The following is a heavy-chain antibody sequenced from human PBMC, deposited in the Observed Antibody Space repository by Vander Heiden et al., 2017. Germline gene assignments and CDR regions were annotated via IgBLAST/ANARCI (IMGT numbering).Heavy chain of an antibody. CDR3: ARGDLTTGSRNWFDP. CDR1: GDSFSNYF. Sequence: QVQLQESGPGLVKPSETLSLTCSVSGDSFSNYFWNWIRQPAGKGLEWIARISTSGSTNYNPSLKSRVTMSIDTSKNQFSLRLTSVTAADTAVYYCARGDLTTGSRNWFDPWGQGTLVTVSS. D-gene: IGHD1-1*01. J-gene: IGHJ5*02. V-gene: IGHV4-4*07. CDR2: ISTSGST.